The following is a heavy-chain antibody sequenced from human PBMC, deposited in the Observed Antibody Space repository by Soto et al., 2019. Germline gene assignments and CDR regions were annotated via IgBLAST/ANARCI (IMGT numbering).Heavy chain of an antibody. CDR1: GGTFSSYA. J-gene: IGHJ5*02. CDR3: ARDRGPSSGYYPYWFDP. Sequence: QVQLVQSGAEVKKPGSSVKVSCKASGGTFSSYAITWVRQAPGQGLEWMGGIIPIFGTANYAQKFQGRVTIAADXSXGXAYMELSSLRSEDTAVYYCARDRGPSSGYYPYWFDPWGQGTLVTVSS. D-gene: IGHD3-22*01. CDR2: IIPIFGTA. V-gene: IGHV1-69*12.